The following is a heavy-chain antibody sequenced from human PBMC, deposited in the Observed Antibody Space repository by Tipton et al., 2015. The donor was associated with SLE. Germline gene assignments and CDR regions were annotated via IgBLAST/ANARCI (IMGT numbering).Heavy chain of an antibody. CDR3: ARSYYYYYYYMDV. CDR1: RFAFSSYD. J-gene: IGHJ6*03. Sequence: SLRLSCAASRFAFSSYDMNWVRQAPGKGLEWVSYISSSGSTIYYADSVKGRFTISRDNAKNSLYLHMNSLRAEDTAVYYCARSYYYYYYYMDVWGKGTTVTVSS. V-gene: IGHV3-48*03. CDR2: ISSSGSTI.